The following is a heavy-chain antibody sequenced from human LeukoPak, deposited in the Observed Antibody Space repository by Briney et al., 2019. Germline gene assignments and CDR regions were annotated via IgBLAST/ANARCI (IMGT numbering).Heavy chain of an antibody. J-gene: IGHJ1*01. D-gene: IGHD3-10*01. V-gene: IGHV3-30-3*01. CDR1: GFTFSSYA. CDR2: ISYDGSNK. CDR3: ARDEDDRSEESLFQH. Sequence: GRSLRLSCAASGFTFSSYAMHWVRQAPGKGLEWVAVISYDGSNKYYADSVKGRFTISRDNSKNTLYLQMNSLRAEVTAVYYCARDEDDRSEESLFQHWGQGTLVTVSS.